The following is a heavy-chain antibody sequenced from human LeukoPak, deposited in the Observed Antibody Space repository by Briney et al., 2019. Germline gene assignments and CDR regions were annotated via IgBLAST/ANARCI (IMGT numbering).Heavy chain of an antibody. CDR2: ISGSGGGT. CDR3: AKRNNCGGNCYHFDY. V-gene: IGHV3-23*01. Sequence: GGSLRLSCAASGFTFSSYAMSWVRQPPGKGLEWVSSISGSGGGTYYADSVKGRFTISRDKSKNTLYLQMNSLRAEDTAVYYCAKRNNCGGNCYHFDYWGQGTLVTASS. CDR1: GFTFSSYA. J-gene: IGHJ4*02. D-gene: IGHD2-21*02.